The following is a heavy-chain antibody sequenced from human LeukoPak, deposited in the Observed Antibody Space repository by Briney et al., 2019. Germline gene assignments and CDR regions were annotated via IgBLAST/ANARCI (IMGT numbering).Heavy chain of an antibody. J-gene: IGHJ6*02. CDR3: AKDRRQGSSWYHSDYYYGMDV. D-gene: IGHD6-13*01. CDR1: GFTFSSYA. V-gene: IGHV3-30-3*01. CDR2: ISYDGSNK. Sequence: PGRSLRLSCAASGFTFSSYAMHWVRQAPGKGLEWVAVISYDGSNKYYADSVKGRFTISRDNSKNTLYLQMNSLRAEDTAVYYCAKDRRQGSSWYHSDYYYGMDVWGQGTTVTVSS.